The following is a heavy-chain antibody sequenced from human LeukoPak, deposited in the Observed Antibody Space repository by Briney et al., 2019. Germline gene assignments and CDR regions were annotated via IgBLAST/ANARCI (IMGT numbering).Heavy chain of an antibody. V-gene: IGHV4-34*01. CDR3: ARGEAAGTFDY. J-gene: IGHJ4*02. Sequence: PSETLSLTCAVYGGSFSGYYWSWIRQPPGKGLEWIGEINHSGSTNYKPSLKSRVTISVDTSKNQLSLKLSSVTAAVTAVYYCARGEAAGTFDYWGQGTLVTVSS. D-gene: IGHD6-13*01. CDR2: INHSGST. CDR1: GGSFSGYY.